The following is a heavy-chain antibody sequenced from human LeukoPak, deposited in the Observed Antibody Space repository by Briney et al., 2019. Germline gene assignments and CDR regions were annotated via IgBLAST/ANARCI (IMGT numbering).Heavy chain of an antibody. CDR1: GYTFTSYG. V-gene: IGHV1-18*04. CDR2: ISAYNGNT. CDR3: ARDLNGYCSSTSCYQMGN. D-gene: IGHD2-2*01. Sequence: GASVKVSCKASGYTFTSYGISWVRQAPRQGLEWMGWISAYNGNTNYAQKLQGRVTMTTDTSTSTAYMELRSLRSDDTAVYYCARDLNGYCSSTSCYQMGNWGQGTLVTVSS. J-gene: IGHJ4*02.